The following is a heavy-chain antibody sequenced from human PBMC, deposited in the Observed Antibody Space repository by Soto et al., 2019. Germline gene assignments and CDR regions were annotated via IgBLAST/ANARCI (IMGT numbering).Heavy chain of an antibody. Sequence: GGSLRLSCAASGFTVSDSYMSWIRQAPGKGLEWVSYISSSGTTIYYADSVKGRFTISRDNARNSLYLQMNSLRAEDTAVYYCARALEYCSGGSCYPNWFDPWGQGTLVTVSS. CDR1: GFTVSDSY. CDR3: ARALEYCSGGSCYPNWFDP. J-gene: IGHJ5*02. V-gene: IGHV3-11*01. D-gene: IGHD2-15*01. CDR2: ISSSGTTI.